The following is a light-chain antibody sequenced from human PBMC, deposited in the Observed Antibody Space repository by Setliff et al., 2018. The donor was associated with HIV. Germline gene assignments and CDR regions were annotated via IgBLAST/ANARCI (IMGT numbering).Light chain of an antibody. CDR2: EVI. Sequence: QSALTQPRSVSGSPGQSVTISCTGTSTDVGAYNHVSWYQQYPGKAPKLIIYEVINRPSGVSDRFSGSKSGNTASLTISGLQAEDEADYYCSSYTTTLGCAIFGGGTQLTVL. J-gene: IGLJ2*01. CDR3: SSYTTTLGCAI. CDR1: STDVGAYNH. V-gene: IGLV2-14*01.